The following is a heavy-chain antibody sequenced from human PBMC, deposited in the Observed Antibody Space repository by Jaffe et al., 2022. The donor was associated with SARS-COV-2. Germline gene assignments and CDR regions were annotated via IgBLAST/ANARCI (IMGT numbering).Heavy chain of an antibody. Sequence: EVQLLESGGGLVQPGGSLRLSCAASKFTFGNYAMSWVRQPPGKGLEWVSSIGGRGDDTYYADSVKGRFTISRDNSKNTLYLQVNSLRAEDTAVYYCAKDQFRANGQFDAFDIWGQGTMVTVSS. CDR2: IGGRGDDT. CDR1: KFTFGNYA. J-gene: IGHJ3*02. CDR3: AKDQFRANGQFDAFDI. D-gene: IGHD2-8*01. V-gene: IGHV3-23*01.